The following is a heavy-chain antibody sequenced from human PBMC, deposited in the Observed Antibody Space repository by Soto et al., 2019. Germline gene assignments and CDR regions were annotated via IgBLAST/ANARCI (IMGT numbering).Heavy chain of an antibody. J-gene: IGHJ4*02. Sequence: QVQLVESGGGVVQPGRSLRLSCAASGFTFSSYAMHWVRQAPGKGLEWVAVISYDGSNKYYADSVKGRFTISRDNSKNTLYLQMNSLRAEDTAVYYCANWHGSGSYRYFDYWGQGTLVTVSS. CDR3: ANWHGSGSYRYFDY. CDR2: ISYDGSNK. D-gene: IGHD3-10*01. V-gene: IGHV3-30-3*01. CDR1: GFTFSSYA.